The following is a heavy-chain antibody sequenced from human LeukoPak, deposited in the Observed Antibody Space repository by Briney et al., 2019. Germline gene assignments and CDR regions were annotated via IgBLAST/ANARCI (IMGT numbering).Heavy chain of an antibody. CDR2: IYNGGNT. Sequence: SETLSLTCTVSGVSINTYYASWIRQAPGKGLEFIGFIYNGGNTNYNPSLKSRATIAVDTSNNQFSLRLTSVTAADTAMYYCAAGPWELDFWGQGTLVTVSS. CDR3: AAGPWELDF. J-gene: IGHJ4*02. D-gene: IGHD1-26*01. CDR1: GVSINTYY. V-gene: IGHV4-4*09.